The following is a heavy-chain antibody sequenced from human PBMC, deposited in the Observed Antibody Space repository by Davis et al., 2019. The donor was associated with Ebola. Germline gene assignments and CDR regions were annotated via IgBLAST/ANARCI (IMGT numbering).Heavy chain of an antibody. V-gene: IGHV1-46*03. D-gene: IGHD6-19*01. CDR1: GYTFTSYY. J-gene: IGHJ6*02. CDR2: INPSGGST. CDR3: AREAYSSGRFYGMDV. Sequence: ASVKVSCKASGYTFTSYYMHWVRQAPGQGLEWMGIINPSGGSTSYAQKFQGRVTMTRDTSTSAVYMELSSLRSEDTAVYYCAREAYSSGRFYGMDVWGQGTTVTVSS.